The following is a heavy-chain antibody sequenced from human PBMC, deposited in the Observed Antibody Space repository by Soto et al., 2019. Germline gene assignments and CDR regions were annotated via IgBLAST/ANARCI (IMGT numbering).Heavy chain of an antibody. Sequence: SETLSLTCTVSGGSISSTNYYWGWIRQPPGKGLEWIGTIYYSGSTYYNPSLKGRVTISVDTSKNQFSLNLRSVTAEDTAVYYCARHLKSSVAAYYYFDYWGQGTLVTVSS. CDR2: IYYSGST. CDR1: GGSISSTNYY. CDR3: ARHLKSSVAAYYYFDY. D-gene: IGHD6-19*01. J-gene: IGHJ4*02. V-gene: IGHV4-39*01.